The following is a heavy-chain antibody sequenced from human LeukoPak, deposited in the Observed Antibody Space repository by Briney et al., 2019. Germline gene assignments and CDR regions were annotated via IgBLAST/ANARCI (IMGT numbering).Heavy chain of an antibody. CDR2: INHSGST. D-gene: IGHD2-15*01. V-gene: IGHV4-34*01. J-gene: IGHJ6*03. CDR1: GGSFSGYY. Sequence: PSETLSLTCAVYGGSFSGYYWSWIRQPPGKGLEWIGEINHSGSTNYNPSLKSRVTISVDTSKNQFSLKLSSVTAADTAVYYCARVCSSYYYYYYMDVWGKGTTVTVSS. CDR3: ARVCSSYYYYYYMDV.